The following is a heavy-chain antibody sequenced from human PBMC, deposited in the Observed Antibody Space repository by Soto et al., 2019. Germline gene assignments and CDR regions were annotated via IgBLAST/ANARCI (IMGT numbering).Heavy chain of an antibody. CDR2: ISYDGSNK. CDR1: GFTFSSYA. Sequence: QVQLVESGGGVVQPGRSLRLSCAASGFTFSSYAMHWVRQAPGKGLEWVAVISYDGSNKYYAYSVKGRFTISRDNSKITLYLQMNSLRAEDTAVYYCAREDGAYSSGWTRERNWFDPWGQGTLVTVSS. D-gene: IGHD6-19*01. V-gene: IGHV3-30-3*01. CDR3: AREDGAYSSGWTRERNWFDP. J-gene: IGHJ5*02.